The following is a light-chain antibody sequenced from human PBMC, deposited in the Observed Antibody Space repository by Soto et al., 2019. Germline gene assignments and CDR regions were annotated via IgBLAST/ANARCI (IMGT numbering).Light chain of an antibody. J-gene: IGLJ2*01. CDR3: QAWDSSTDVV. CDR1: KLGDKY. CDR2: QHS. V-gene: IGLV3-1*01. Sequence: SYELTQPPSVSVSPGQTASITCSGDKLGDKYTCWYQQKPGQSPVLVIYQHSQRPSGIPERFSGSNSGNTATLTIGGTQAMDEADYYCQAWDSSTDVVFGGGTQLTVL.